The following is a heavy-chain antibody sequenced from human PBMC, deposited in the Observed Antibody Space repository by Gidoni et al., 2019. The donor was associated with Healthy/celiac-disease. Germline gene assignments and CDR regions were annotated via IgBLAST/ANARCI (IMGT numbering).Heavy chain of an antibody. D-gene: IGHD1-26*01. CDR2: FDPEDGET. CDR3: ATGVSGSYYFVY. J-gene: IGHJ4*02. Sequence: QVQRVQPGAELKKPGASFRVSCRVSGSTLTELSMPWVRQAPGKGLEWMGGFDPEDGETIYAQKFQGRVTMTEDTSTDTAYMELSSLRSEDTAVYYCATGVSGSYYFVYWGQGTLVTVSS. V-gene: IGHV1-24*01. CDR1: GSTLTELS.